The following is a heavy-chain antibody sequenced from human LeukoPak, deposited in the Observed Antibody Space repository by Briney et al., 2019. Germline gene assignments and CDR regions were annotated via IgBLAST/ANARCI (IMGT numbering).Heavy chain of an antibody. V-gene: IGHV1-18*01. J-gene: IGHJ5*02. D-gene: IGHD5-18*01. CDR2: ISAYNGNT. CDR3: ARGSPISRYSYATWWFDP. Sequence: ASVKVSCKASGYTFTSYGISWVRQAPGQGLEWMEWISAYNGNTNYAQKLQGRVTMTRNTSISTAYMELSSLRSEDTAVYYCARGSPISRYSYATWWFDPWGQGTLVTVSS. CDR1: GYTFTSYG.